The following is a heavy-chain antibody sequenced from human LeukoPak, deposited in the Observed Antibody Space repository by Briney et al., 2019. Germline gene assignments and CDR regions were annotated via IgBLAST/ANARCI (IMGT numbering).Heavy chain of an antibody. CDR1: GYSFTSYW. V-gene: IGHV5-51*01. Sequence: GEPLKISCRGSGYSFTSYWIGWVRQMPGKGLEWMGIIYPGDSDTRYSPSFQGQVTISADKSISTAYLQWSSLKASDTAMYYCARLTDDILTGYFDYWGQGALVTVAS. D-gene: IGHD3-9*01. CDR2: IYPGDSDT. J-gene: IGHJ4*02. CDR3: ARLTDDILTGYFDY.